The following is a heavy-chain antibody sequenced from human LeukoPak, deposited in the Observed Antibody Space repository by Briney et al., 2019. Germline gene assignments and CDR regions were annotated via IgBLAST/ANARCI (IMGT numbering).Heavy chain of an antibody. CDR3: ARHRYYDFWSGYPYYFDY. V-gene: IGHV3-7*01. Sequence: GGSLRLSCAASGFTFSSYWMSWVRQAPGKGLEWVANIKQDGSEKYYADSVKGRFTISRDNAKNSLYLQMNSLRAEDTAVYYCARHRYYDFWSGYPYYFDYWGQGTLVTVSS. J-gene: IGHJ4*02. CDR2: IKQDGSEK. D-gene: IGHD3-3*01. CDR1: GFTFSSYW.